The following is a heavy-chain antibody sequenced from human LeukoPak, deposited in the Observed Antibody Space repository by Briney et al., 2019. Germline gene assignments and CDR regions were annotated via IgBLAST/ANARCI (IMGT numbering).Heavy chain of an antibody. Sequence: GGSLRLSCAASGFTFSSYGMHWVRQAPGKGLEWVAVIWYDGSNKYYADSVKGRFTISRDNSKNTLYLQMNSLRAEDTAVYYCAKDAYCGGDCYPPPRSQHWGQGTLATVSS. CDR2: IWYDGSNK. CDR1: GFTFSSYG. J-gene: IGHJ1*01. CDR3: AKDAYCGGDCYPPPRSQH. V-gene: IGHV3-30*02. D-gene: IGHD2-21*02.